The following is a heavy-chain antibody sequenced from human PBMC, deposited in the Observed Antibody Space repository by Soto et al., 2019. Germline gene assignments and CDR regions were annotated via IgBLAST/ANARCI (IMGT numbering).Heavy chain of an antibody. CDR2: IYPGGSDT. Sequence: GESLKISCKGSGDSFTSYWIGWVRQMPGKGLEWMGIIYPGGSDTRYSPSFQGQVTISVDKSISTAYLQWSSLKASDTAMYYCARRPRLTATFDYWGQGTPVTVYS. CDR3: ARRPRLTATFDY. V-gene: IGHV5-51*01. D-gene: IGHD3-9*01. CDR1: GDSFTSYW. J-gene: IGHJ4*02.